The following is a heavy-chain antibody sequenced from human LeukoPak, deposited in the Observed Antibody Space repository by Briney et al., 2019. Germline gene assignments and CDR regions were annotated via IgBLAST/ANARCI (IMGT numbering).Heavy chain of an antibody. Sequence: GGSLRLSCAASGFTVSSNYMSWVRQAPGKGLEWVSVIYSGGSTYYADSVKGRFTISRDNSKNTLYLQMNSLRAEDTAVYYCARDPPYELGATSYWGQGTLVTVSS. CDR3: ARDPPYELGATSY. CDR2: IYSGGST. D-gene: IGHD1-26*01. J-gene: IGHJ4*02. CDR1: GFTVSSNY. V-gene: IGHV3-53*01.